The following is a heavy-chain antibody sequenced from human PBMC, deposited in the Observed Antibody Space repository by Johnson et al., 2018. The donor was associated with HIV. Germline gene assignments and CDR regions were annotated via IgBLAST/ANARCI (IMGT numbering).Heavy chain of an antibody. CDR2: LYSAGSA. CDR3: AREKTPYDYVWGSYWGAFDI. D-gene: IGHD3-16*01. J-gene: IGHJ3*02. V-gene: IGHV3-66*01. CDR1: GFAVSSNY. Sequence: MQLVESGGCLVRPGGSLRLSCAASGFAVSSNYMNWVRQTPGKGLEWVSLLYSAGSAYYADSVKGRFTISRDNVKNSLYLQMNSLRAEDTAVYYCAREKTPYDYVWGSYWGAFDIWGQGTMVTVSS.